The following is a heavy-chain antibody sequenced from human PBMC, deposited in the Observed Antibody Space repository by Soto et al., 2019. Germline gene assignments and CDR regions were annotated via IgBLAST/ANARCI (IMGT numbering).Heavy chain of an antibody. Sequence: SGPTLVNPTQTLTLTCIFSGFSLRNGGVGVGWIRQPPGKALEWLGFIYWNDDKRYSPSLKSRLTITKDTSKNQVVLTMTNMDPVDTGTYYCAKSGSSGWYGWFYPWGQGTLVTVSS. CDR3: AKSGSSGWYGWFYP. CDR1: GFSLRNGGVG. D-gene: IGHD6-19*01. V-gene: IGHV2-5*01. J-gene: IGHJ5*02. CDR2: IYWNDDK.